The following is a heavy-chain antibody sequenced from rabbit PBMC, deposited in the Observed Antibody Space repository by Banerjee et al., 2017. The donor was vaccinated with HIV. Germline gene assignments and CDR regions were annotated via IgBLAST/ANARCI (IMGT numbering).Heavy chain of an antibody. V-gene: IGHV1S40*01. Sequence: QSLEESGGDLVKPGASLTLTCTASGFTLSSYWMYWVRQTPGKGLEWIACINTSSGNTVYATWAKGRFTISRTSSTTVALQMTSLTAADTATYFCARDSAGVIGWNFGLWGQGTLVTVS. CDR3: ARDSAGVIGWNFGL. CDR1: GFTLSSYW. CDR2: INTSSGNT. D-gene: IGHD1-1*01. J-gene: IGHJ4*01.